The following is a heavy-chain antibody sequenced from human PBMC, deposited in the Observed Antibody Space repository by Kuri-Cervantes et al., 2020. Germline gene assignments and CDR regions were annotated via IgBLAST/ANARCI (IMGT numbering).Heavy chain of an antibody. CDR3: ARDMITFGGVIVKDWYFDL. D-gene: IGHD3-16*02. CDR1: RLTFSDAW. Sequence: GESLKISCVASRLTFSDAWMTWVRQAPGKGLEWVSYISSSSSTIYYADSVKGRFTISRDNAKNSLYLQMNSLRDEDTAVYYCARDMITFGGVIVKDWYFDLWGRGTLVTVSS. CDR2: ISSSSSTI. J-gene: IGHJ2*01. V-gene: IGHV3-48*02.